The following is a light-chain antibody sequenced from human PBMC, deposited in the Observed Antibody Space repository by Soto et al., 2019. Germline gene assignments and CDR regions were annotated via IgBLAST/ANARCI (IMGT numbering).Light chain of an antibody. CDR3: SSYSSTNTFIL. CDR1: SRDVGAYNY. Sequence: QSALTQPASVSGSPGQSITISCTGTSRDVGAYNYVSWYQQHPGKAPKLMIYEVSDRPSGVSNRFSGSKSDNTASLTISGLQAEDEADYYCSSYSSTNTFILFGGGTQLTVL. CDR2: EVS. V-gene: IGLV2-14*01. J-gene: IGLJ2*01.